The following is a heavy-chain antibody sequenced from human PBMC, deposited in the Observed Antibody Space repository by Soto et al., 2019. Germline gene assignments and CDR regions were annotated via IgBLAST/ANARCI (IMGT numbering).Heavy chain of an antibody. J-gene: IGHJ5*02. CDR1: GFTFTTWW. CDR2: INQDGSQK. V-gene: IGHV3-7*01. CDR3: SRSLNA. Sequence: LRLSCAASGFTFTTWWMDWARQTPGKGLEWVANINQDGSQKNYVDSVKGRFTISRDNAKNSVYLQMTSLTAEDSALYYCSRSLNAWGQGTLVTVSS.